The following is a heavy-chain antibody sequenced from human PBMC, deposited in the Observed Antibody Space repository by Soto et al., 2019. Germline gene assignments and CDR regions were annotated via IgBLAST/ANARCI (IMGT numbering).Heavy chain of an antibody. J-gene: IGHJ4*02. V-gene: IGHV3-23*01. CDR2: ISGSGTST. CDR1: GFTFSGYA. Sequence: HPGGSLRLSCAASGFTFSGYAMSWVRQSPGKGLKWISSISGSGTSTYYADSVKGRFTISRDNSKNTMYLQMNSLRAEDTALYFCAKENTPDYGDYVDYWGQGTLVTVSS. CDR3: AKENTPDYGDYVDY. D-gene: IGHD4-17*01.